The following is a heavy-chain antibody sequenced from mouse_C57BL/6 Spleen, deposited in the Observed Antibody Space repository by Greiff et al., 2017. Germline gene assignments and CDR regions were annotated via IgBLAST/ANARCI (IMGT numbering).Heavy chain of an antibody. D-gene: IGHD2-4*01. J-gene: IGHJ4*01. CDR2: IDPSDSYT. V-gene: IGHV1-69*01. CDR3: ARSPYDYDVDYAMDY. CDR1: GYTFTSYW. Sequence: QVQLQQPGAELVMPGASVKLSCKASGYTFTSYWMHWVKQRPGQGLEWIGEIDPSDSYTNYNQKFKGKSTLTVDKSSSTAYMQLSSLTSEDSAVYYCARSPYDYDVDYAMDYWGQGTSVTVSS.